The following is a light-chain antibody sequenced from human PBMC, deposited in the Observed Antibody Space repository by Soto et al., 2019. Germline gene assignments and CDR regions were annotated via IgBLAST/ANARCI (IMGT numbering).Light chain of an antibody. CDR1: QSVSND. V-gene: IGKV3-15*01. CDR3: QQYNNWPLT. Sequence: EIAMTQSPATLSVSPGERATLSCRASQSVSNDLAWYQQKPGQAPRLLIYGASTRATGIPARFSGSGSGTEFTLTISSLQSEDFAVYYCQQYNNWPLTFGGGTKVEVK. CDR2: GAS. J-gene: IGKJ4*01.